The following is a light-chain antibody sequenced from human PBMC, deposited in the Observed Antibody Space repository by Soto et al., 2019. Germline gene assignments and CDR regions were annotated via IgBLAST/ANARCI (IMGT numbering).Light chain of an antibody. CDR2: DAS. J-gene: IGKJ4*01. CDR1: QSISSW. CDR3: QQYNSYSRT. Sequence: SQMTHSPSTLSASVRDRVTITCRASQSISSWLAWYQQKPGKAPKLLIYDASSLESGVPSRFSGSGSGTEFTLTISSLQPDDFATYYCQQYNSYSRTFGGGTKVDIK. V-gene: IGKV1-5*01.